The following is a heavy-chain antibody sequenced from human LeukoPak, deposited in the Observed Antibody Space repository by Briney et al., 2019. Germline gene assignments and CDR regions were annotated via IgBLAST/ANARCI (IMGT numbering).Heavy chain of an antibody. CDR3: AKGYYDSSGYPAQSDY. D-gene: IGHD3-22*01. Sequence: GGSLRLSCAASGFTFSSYAMHWVRQAPGKGLEYVSAISSNGGSTYYANSVKGRFTISRDNSKNTLYLQMGSLRAEDMAVYYCAKGYYDSSGYPAQSDYWGQGTLVTVSS. CDR1: GFTFSSYA. J-gene: IGHJ4*02. V-gene: IGHV3-64*01. CDR2: ISSNGGST.